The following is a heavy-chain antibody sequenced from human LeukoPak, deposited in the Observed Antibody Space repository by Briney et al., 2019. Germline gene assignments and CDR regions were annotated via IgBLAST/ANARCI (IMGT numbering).Heavy chain of an antibody. D-gene: IGHD1-26*01. V-gene: IGHV3-66*01. CDR3: ASEGEVGSTTTLEY. CDR2: IYSGGDT. J-gene: IGHJ4*02. Sequence: ETLSLTCTVSGYSISSGYFWGWIRQPPGKGLEWVSIIYSGGDTYYAGSVKGRFTISRDNSKNTLYLQMNSLRAEDTAVYYCASEGEVGSTTTLEYWGQGTLVIVSS. CDR1: GYSISSGY.